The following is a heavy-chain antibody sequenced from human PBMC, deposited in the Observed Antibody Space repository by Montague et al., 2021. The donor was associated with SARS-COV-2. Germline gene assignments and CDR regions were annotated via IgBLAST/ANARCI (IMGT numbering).Heavy chain of an antibody. D-gene: IGHD2-15*01. Sequence: SLRLSCAASGFTFRSYTMNWFRHSPGMGLEWGSFISSSISSIYYADSLKGRFTISRDNAKNSLYLQMNSLRVEDTAVYYCVRGGACSGGKCNGGARDWGQGTFVTVSS. CDR2: ISSSISSI. CDR3: VRGGACSGGKCNGGARD. J-gene: IGHJ4*02. V-gene: IGHV3-21*01. CDR1: GFTFRSYT.